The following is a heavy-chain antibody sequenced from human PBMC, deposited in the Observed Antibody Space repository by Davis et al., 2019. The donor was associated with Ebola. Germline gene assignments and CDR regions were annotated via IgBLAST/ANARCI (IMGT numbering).Heavy chain of an antibody. CDR1: GYTFRSHG. CDR2: ISAFNDYT. V-gene: IGHV1-18*01. J-gene: IGHJ4*02. CDR3: ARDATNTDIDY. Sequence: ASVNVSCTSSGYTFRSHGISWLRSAPARELAGMGWISAFNDYTISAQKFQGRVTVTTDPSTSTAYMEVRSLRSDDTAVYYCARDATNTDIDYWGPGTQVTVSS. D-gene: IGHD5-18*01.